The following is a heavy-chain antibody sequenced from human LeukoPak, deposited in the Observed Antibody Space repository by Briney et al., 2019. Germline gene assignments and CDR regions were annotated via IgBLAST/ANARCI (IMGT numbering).Heavy chain of an antibody. CDR1: GYSISSGYY. CDR3: ARILNSGEYSSTWYIDY. Sequence: SETLSLTCTVSGYSISSGYYWGWIRQPPGKGLEWIGSIYHSGSTYYNPSLKSRVTISVDTSKNQFSLKLSSVTAADTAVYYCARILNSGEYSSTWYIDYWGQGTLVTVSS. D-gene: IGHD6-13*01. V-gene: IGHV4-38-2*02. CDR2: IYHSGST. J-gene: IGHJ4*02.